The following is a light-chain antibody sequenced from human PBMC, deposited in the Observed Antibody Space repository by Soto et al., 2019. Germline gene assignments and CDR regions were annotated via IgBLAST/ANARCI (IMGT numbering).Light chain of an antibody. Sequence: QSVLTQPPSASGSPGQSVTISCTGTSSDVGGYKYVSWYQQHPGKAPKLILYEVSKRPSGVPDRFSGSKSGNTASLTVSGLQAEDEADYYCNSYTSSSTPYVFGTGTKVTVL. CDR1: SSDVGGYKY. J-gene: IGLJ1*01. CDR2: EVS. CDR3: NSYTSSSTPYV. V-gene: IGLV2-8*01.